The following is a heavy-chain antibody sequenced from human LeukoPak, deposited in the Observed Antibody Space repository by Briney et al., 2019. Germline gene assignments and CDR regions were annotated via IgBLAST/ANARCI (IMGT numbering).Heavy chain of an antibody. D-gene: IGHD3-10*01. Sequence: GGSLRLSCAASGFTVSSNYMSWVRQAPGKGLEWVSVIYSGGSTYYADSVKGRFTISRDNSKNTLYLQMNSLRAEDTAVYYCARDRVDYYGSGSYYNDAFDIWGQGTMVTVSS. V-gene: IGHV3-66*01. J-gene: IGHJ3*02. CDR2: IYSGGST. CDR1: GFTVSSNY. CDR3: ARDRVDYYGSGSYYNDAFDI.